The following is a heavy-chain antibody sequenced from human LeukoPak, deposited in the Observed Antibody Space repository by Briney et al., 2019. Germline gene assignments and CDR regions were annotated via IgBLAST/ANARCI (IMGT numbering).Heavy chain of an antibody. CDR3: AGSVETLAGKTFGY. V-gene: IGHV3-53*01. Sequence: GGSLRLSCAASGFTVITNDMTWVRQAPGKGLEWVSVLYSDGNTKYADSVQGRFTISRDNSKYTLYLELNSMSTDDTAVYYCAGSVETLAGKTFGYWGQGTLVTVSS. J-gene: IGHJ4*02. D-gene: IGHD6-19*01. CDR1: GFTVITND. CDR2: LYSDGNT.